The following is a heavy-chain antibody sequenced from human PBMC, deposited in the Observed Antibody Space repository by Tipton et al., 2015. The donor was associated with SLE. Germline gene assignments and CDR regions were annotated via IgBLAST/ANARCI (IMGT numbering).Heavy chain of an antibody. CDR2: ISRSGDAT. CDR1: GFTFSYSA. J-gene: IGHJ4*02. D-gene: IGHD2-8*01. CDR3: AKEIRPNGY. Sequence: SLRLSCAASGFTFSYSAMCWVRQAPGKRLEWVSSISRSGDATHYADSLAGRFTITRDISKNTLYLQMDNLRVEDTAVYYWAKEIRPNGYWGRGTLVTVSS. V-gene: IGHV3-23*01.